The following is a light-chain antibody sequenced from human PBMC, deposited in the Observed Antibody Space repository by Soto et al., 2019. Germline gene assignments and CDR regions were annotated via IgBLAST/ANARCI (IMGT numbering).Light chain of an antibody. V-gene: IGKV2-28*01. Sequence: DIVMTQSPLSLPVTPGEPASISCRSSQSLLHSNGYNYLGWFVQKPGQSPQLLIYLGSGRASGVPDRFSGSGSRTDFTLKIRRVEAEDVGVYYCMQVLQTPLTFGGGTKVEIK. J-gene: IGKJ4*01. CDR1: QSLLHSNGYNY. CDR2: LGS. CDR3: MQVLQTPLT.